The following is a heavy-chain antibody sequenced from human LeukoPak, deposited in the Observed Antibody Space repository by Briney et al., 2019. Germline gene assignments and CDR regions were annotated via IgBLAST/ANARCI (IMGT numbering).Heavy chain of an antibody. Sequence: ASVKVSCKASGYTFTSYGISWVRQAPGQGLEWMGWMNPNSGNTGYAQKFQGRVTMTRNTSISTAYMELSSLRSEDTAVYYCARLPVLRYFDWLLPHSYYFDYWGQGTLVTVSS. CDR3: ARLPVLRYFDWLLPHSYYFDY. V-gene: IGHV1-8*02. CDR1: GYTFTSYG. D-gene: IGHD3-9*01. CDR2: MNPNSGNT. J-gene: IGHJ4*02.